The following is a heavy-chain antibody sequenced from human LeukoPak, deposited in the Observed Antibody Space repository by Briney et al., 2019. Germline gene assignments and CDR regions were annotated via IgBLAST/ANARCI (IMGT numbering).Heavy chain of an antibody. Sequence: PSETLSLTCTVSGGSISSSSYYWGWIRQPPGKGLEWIGSIYYSGSTYYNPSLKSRVTISVDTSRNQFSLKLSSVTAADTAVYYCARLEGGYWYFDFWGLGTLVTVSS. J-gene: IGHJ2*01. CDR1: GGSISSSSYY. CDR2: IYYSGST. D-gene: IGHD3-16*01. V-gene: IGHV4-39*01. CDR3: ARLEGGYWYFDF.